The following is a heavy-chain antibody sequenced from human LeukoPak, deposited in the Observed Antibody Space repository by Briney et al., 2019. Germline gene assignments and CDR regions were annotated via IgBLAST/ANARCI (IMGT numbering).Heavy chain of an antibody. CDR3: AGLYSGYDYVDY. V-gene: IGHV4-59*01. Sequence: PSETLSLTCTVSGGSISIYYWSWIRQPPGKGLEWSGYIYYSGSTNYNPSLKSRVTISVDTSKNQFSLKLSSVTAADTAVYYCAGLYSGYDYVDYWGQGTLVTVSS. CDR1: GGSISIYY. D-gene: IGHD5-12*01. CDR2: IYYSGST. J-gene: IGHJ4*02.